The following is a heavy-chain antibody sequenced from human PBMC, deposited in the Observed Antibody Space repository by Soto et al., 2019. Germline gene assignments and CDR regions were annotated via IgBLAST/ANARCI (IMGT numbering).Heavy chain of an antibody. CDR1: GGTSNNYA. V-gene: IGHV1-69*01. J-gene: IGHJ4*02. Sequence: QVQLVQSGAEVKTPGSSVKVSCRASGGTSNNYADTWVRQAPGHGLEWMGGIIAYFGTATYAHKFRGRLTITADDSTRTNYMELTSLRFDDTAVYYCARGRDQPPVGLYFDSWGEGTRVTVSS. CDR3: ARGRDQPPVGLYFDS. CDR2: IIAYFGTA. D-gene: IGHD1-26*01.